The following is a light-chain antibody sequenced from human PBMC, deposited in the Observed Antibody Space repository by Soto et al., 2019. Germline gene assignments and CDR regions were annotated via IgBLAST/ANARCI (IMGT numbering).Light chain of an antibody. CDR3: QSYDSSLSGWV. CDR2: GNT. CDR1: SSNIGAGYD. Sequence: QSVLTQPPSLSGAPGQRVTISCTGSSSNIGAGYDVHWYQQLPGTAPKVLIYGNTNRPSGVPDRFSGSKSGTSASLAITGLQAEDEADYYCQSYDSSLSGWVFGGGTQLTVL. J-gene: IGLJ3*02. V-gene: IGLV1-40*01.